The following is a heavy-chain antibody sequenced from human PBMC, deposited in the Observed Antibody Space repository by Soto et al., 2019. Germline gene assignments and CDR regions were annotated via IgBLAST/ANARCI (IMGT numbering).Heavy chain of an antibody. D-gene: IGHD6-19*01. CDR3: ARDRLGYSSGWYVY. V-gene: IGHV1-18*01. CDR1: GYTFTSYG. CDR2: ISAYNGNT. Sequence: ASVKVSCEASGYTFTSYGISWVRQAPGQGLEWMGWISAYNGNTNYAQKLQGRVTMTTDTSTSTAYMELRSLRSDDTAVYYCARDRLGYSSGWYVYWGQGTLVTVSS. J-gene: IGHJ4*02.